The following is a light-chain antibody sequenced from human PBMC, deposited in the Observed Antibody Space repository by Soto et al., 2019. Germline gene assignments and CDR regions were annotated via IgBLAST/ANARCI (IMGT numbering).Light chain of an antibody. J-gene: IGKJ5*01. CDR3: IQARQSLNIT. CDR2: LGS. V-gene: IGKV2-28*01. Sequence: DVVMTQSPLSLSVTPGEPASISCRSSQSLLHSNGYDYLDWYLQKPGQSPQLLISLGSDRASGVPDRFRGSGTRTDFTLTITRVAAADVGVYYCIQARQSLNITFGQGTRLESK. CDR1: QSLLHSNGYDY.